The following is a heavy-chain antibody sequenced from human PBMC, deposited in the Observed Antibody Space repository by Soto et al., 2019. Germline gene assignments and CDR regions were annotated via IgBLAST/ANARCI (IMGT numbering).Heavy chain of an antibody. Sequence: EVQLVESGGGLVQPGGSLRLSCAASGFSVSTKYMSWVRQAPGKGMVLLSLIQSGGKTYYADSVKGRLPSSRDNSVNTLFAPIIGLRVEYPAVYSSTRDEVECSAGSCYGAPMDVWGKGAGVTVS. D-gene: IGHD2-15*01. J-gene: IGHJ6*03. V-gene: IGHV3-66*01. CDR3: TRDEVECSAGSCYGAPMDV. CDR1: GFSVSTKY. CDR2: IQSGGKT.